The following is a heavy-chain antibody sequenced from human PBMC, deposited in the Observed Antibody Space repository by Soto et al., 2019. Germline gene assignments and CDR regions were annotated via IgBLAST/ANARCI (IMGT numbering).Heavy chain of an antibody. CDR1: VFTFSHAW. CDR2: IKSISDGETT. CDR3: TSRIALAGAYY. D-gene: IGHD6-19*01. Sequence: LLVESGGGFVQPGWPLSLSCVASVFTFSHAWMYWVRQAPGKGLEWVGRIKSISDGETTNYAASVAGRFTISRDDSKNSLLRHGNCLKAQDTGVYYCTSRIALAGAYY. J-gene: IGHJ6*01. V-gene: IGHV3-15*07.